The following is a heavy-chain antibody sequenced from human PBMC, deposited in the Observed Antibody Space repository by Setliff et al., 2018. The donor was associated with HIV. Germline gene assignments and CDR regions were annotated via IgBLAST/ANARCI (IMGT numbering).Heavy chain of an antibody. CDR3: ANLWELGA. D-gene: IGHD3-16*01. CDR2: IKQDGSEK. J-gene: IGHJ5*02. V-gene: IGHV3-7*03. CDR1: GFTFSSHW. Sequence: GGSLRLSCAASGFTFSSHWMSWIRQAPGKGLEWVASIKQDGSEKYFVDSVKGRFTISRDNARTSLFLEMRSRRDEDTAVYLCANLWELGAWGQGTLVTVSS.